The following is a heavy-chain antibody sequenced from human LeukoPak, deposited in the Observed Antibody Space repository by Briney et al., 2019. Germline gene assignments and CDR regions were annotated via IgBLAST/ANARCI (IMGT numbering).Heavy chain of an antibody. CDR1: GFTFSGSA. D-gene: IGHD3-9*01. Sequence: PGGSLRLSCAASGFTFSGSAMHWVRQASGKGLEWVGRIRSKANSYATAYAASVKGRFTISRDDSKNTAYLQMNSLKTEYTAVYYCTTDYDILTGYCRLDYWGQGTLVTVSS. V-gene: IGHV3-73*01. CDR3: TTDYDILTGYCRLDY. CDR2: IRSKANSYAT. J-gene: IGHJ4*02.